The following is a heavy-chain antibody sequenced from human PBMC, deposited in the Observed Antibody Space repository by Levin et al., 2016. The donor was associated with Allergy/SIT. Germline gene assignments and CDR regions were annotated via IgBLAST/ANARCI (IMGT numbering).Heavy chain of an antibody. CDR1: GFAFNSFT. Sequence: GESLKISCAVSGFAFNSFTMNWVRLAPGKGLEWVSSITNSGSHTFYADSIKGRFTISRDNAKKSLYLQMNSLRAEDTAVYYCARGLEYGGNDDYWGQGILVTVSS. V-gene: IGHV3-21*01. CDR3: ARGLEYGGNDDY. CDR2: ITNSGSHT. J-gene: IGHJ4*02. D-gene: IGHD4-23*01.